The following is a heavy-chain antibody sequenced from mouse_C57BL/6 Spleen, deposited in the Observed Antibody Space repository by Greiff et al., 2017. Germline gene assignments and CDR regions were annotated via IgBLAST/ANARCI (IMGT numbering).Heavy chain of an antibody. D-gene: IGHD3-3*01. Sequence: LVESGAELVKPGASVKISCKASGYAFSSYWMNWVKQRPGKGLEWIGQIYPGDGDTNYNGKFKGKATLTADKSSSTAYMQLSSLTSEDSAVYFCARSGDSLAWFAYWGQGTLVTVSA. V-gene: IGHV1-80*01. CDR1: GYAFSSYW. CDR2: IYPGDGDT. J-gene: IGHJ3*01. CDR3: ARSGDSLAWFAY.